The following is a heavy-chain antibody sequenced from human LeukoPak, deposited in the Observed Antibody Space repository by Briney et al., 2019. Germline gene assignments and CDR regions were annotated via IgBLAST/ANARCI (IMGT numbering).Heavy chain of an antibody. V-gene: IGHV4-61*02. D-gene: IGHD6-19*01. CDR3: ARVRVAGGKDY. CDR1: GYSISSGSYY. CDR2: IYTSGST. Sequence: SETLSLTCTVSGYSISSGSYYWSWIRQPAGKGLEWIGRIYTSGSTNYNPSLKSRVTISVDTSKNQFSLKLSSVTAADTAVYYCARVRVAGGKDYWGQGTLVTVSS. J-gene: IGHJ4*02.